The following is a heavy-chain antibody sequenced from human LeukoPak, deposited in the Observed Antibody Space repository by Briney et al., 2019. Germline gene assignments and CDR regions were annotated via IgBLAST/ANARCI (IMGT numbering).Heavy chain of an antibody. CDR2: ISYDGSNK. J-gene: IGHJ4*02. CDR1: GFTFSNYG. Sequence: GGSLRLSCAASGFTFSNYGMHWVRQAPGKGLEWVAVISYDGSNKFYADSVKGRFTISRDNSENTLFLQMNSLRAEDTAVYYCARSSYTSGSSYFDYWGQGTQVTVSA. D-gene: IGHD3-10*01. CDR3: ARSSYTSGSSYFDY. V-gene: IGHV3-30*03.